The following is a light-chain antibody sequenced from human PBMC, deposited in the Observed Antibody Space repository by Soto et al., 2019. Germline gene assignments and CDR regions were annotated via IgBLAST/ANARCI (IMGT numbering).Light chain of an antibody. V-gene: IGKV1-5*01. CDR3: QQYNSYSGYT. CDR1: QSISSW. CDR2: DAS. Sequence: DIQMTQSPSTLSASVGDRVTNTCRASQSISSWLAWYQQKPGKAPKLLIYDASSLESGVPSRFSGSGSGTEFTLTISSLQPDDFATYYCQQYNSYSGYTFGQGTKLEIK. J-gene: IGKJ2*01.